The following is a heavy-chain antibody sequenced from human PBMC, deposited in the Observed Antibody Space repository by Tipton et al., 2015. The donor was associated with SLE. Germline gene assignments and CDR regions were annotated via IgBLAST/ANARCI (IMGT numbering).Heavy chain of an antibody. Sequence: SLRLSCAASGFTFNTYEMNWVRQAPGKGLEWVSYISTGGITIYYADSVKGRFTISRDNSKNTLYLQMNSLRAEDTAVYYCARELLPLYGMDGWGQGTTVTVSS. V-gene: IGHV3-48*03. J-gene: IGHJ6*02. D-gene: IGHD2-15*01. CDR1: GFTFNTYE. CDR2: ISTGGITI. CDR3: ARELLPLYGMDG.